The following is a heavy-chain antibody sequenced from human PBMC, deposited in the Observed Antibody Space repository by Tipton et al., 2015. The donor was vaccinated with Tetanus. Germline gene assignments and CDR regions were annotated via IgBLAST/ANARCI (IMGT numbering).Heavy chain of an antibody. CDR3: ARWGVLGLQHYLDY. D-gene: IGHD1-1*01. J-gene: IGHJ4*02. Sequence: TWVRQAPGKGLEWVSVIFSGGDTLYADSVKGRFTISRDSSKNTVYLQMNSLRVEDTAVYYCARWGVLGLQHYLDYWGQGTLVTVSS. CDR2: IFSGGDT. V-gene: IGHV3-53*01.